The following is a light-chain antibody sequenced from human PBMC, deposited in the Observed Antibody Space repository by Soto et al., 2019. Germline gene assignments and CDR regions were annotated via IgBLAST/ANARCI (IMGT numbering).Light chain of an antibody. CDR2: SNN. V-gene: IGLV1-47*02. CDR1: SSNIGGTNY. J-gene: IGLJ2*01. CDR3: ASWDDRLGAVI. Sequence: QCLLTQPTSASGTRGQRCFIACSGSSSNIGGTNYAYWYQQLPGAAPKLLMHSNNLRPSGVPERISGSKYGTSASLAISGLRSEDEAVYYCASWDDRLGAVIFGGGTKVTVL.